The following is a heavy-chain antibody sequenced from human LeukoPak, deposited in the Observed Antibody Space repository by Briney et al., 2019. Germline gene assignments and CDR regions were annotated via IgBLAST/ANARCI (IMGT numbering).Heavy chain of an antibody. CDR3: AKDISPYYYDSSGYSPLDY. V-gene: IGHV3-23*01. Sequence: GGSLRLSCAASAFTFSTYAMSWVRQAPGKGLEWVSGISNSGGSTPYADSVRGRFTISRDNSKNTLYLQMTSLRAEDTAVYYCAKDISPYYYDSSGYSPLDYWGQGTLVTVSS. D-gene: IGHD3-22*01. CDR1: AFTFSTYA. J-gene: IGHJ4*02. CDR2: ISNSGGST.